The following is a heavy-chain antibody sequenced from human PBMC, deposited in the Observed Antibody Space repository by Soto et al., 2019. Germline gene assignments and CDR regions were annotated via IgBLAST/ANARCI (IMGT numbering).Heavy chain of an antibody. D-gene: IGHD6-6*01. Sequence: PGGSLRLSCAASGLTVSSNYMNWVRQAPGKGLEWVSVLYSGGDTYSADSVKGRFTISRDNSKNTLYLQMNSLRVDDTAVYYCARGSFSTSPLDPWGQGTLVTVSS. CDR3: ARGSFSTSPLDP. CDR2: LYSGGDT. CDR1: GLTVSSNY. J-gene: IGHJ5*02. V-gene: IGHV3-53*01.